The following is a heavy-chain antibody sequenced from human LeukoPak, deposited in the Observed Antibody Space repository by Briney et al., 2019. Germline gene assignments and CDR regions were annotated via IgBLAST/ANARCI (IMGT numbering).Heavy chain of an antibody. D-gene: IGHD1-26*01. CDR1: GGSISSGDYY. CDR2: IYYSGST. V-gene: IGHV4-30-4*01. Sequence: PSETLSLTCTVSGGSISSGDYYWSWIRQPPGKGLEWIGYIYYSGSTYYNPSLKSRVTISVDMSKNQFSLKLSSVTAADTAVYYCARMLGATDAFDIWGQGTMVTVPS. CDR3: ARMLGATDAFDI. J-gene: IGHJ3*02.